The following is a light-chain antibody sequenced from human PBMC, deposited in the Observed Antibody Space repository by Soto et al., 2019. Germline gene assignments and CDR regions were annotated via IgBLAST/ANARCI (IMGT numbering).Light chain of an antibody. J-gene: IGLJ2*01. CDR3: CSFTSSTTVI. Sequence: QSVLTQPASVSGSPGQSITISCTGTSSDVGGYNYVSWYQQHPGKAPKLMIYEVSNRPSGVSNRFSGSKSGNTASLTISGLQAEDEADYYCCSFTSSTTVIFGGGTKVTVL. CDR1: SSDVGGYNY. V-gene: IGLV2-14*01. CDR2: EVS.